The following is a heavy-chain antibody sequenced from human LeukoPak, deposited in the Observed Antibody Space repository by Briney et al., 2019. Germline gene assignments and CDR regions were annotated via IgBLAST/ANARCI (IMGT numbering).Heavy chain of an antibody. Sequence: SETLSLTCAVSGYSISSGYYWGWIRQPPGKGLEWIGSIYHSGSTYYNPSLKSRVTISVDTSKNQFSLKLSSVTAADTAVYYCASVRYDTDAFDIWGQGTMVTVSS. CDR1: GYSISSGYY. CDR3: ASVRYDTDAFDI. D-gene: IGHD3-9*01. J-gene: IGHJ3*02. CDR2: IYHSGST. V-gene: IGHV4-38-2*01.